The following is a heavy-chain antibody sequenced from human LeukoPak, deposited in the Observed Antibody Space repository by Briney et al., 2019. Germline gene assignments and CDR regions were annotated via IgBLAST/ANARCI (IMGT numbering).Heavy chain of an antibody. Sequence: SETLSLTCTVSGGSISTSSHYWGWIRQPPGKGLEWIGHIYSSGSTTYTPSLQGRVTISLDTSKNQFSLKLSSVTAADTAVYYCARHYDSGSYPLDFWGQGTLVTVSS. CDR1: GGSISTSSHY. D-gene: IGHD3-10*01. V-gene: IGHV4-61*05. CDR2: IYSSGST. CDR3: ARHYDSGSYPLDF. J-gene: IGHJ4*02.